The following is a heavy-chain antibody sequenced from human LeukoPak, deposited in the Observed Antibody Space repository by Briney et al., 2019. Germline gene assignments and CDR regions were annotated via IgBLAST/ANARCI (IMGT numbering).Heavy chain of an antibody. V-gene: IGHV4-39*02. Sequence: SETLSLTCTVSGGSISSSSYYWGWIRQPPGKGLEWIGSIYYSGSTYYNPSLKSRVTISVDTSKNQFSLKLSSVTAADTAVYYCAREAYSSSPPDYYYYYGMDVWGQGTTVTVSS. J-gene: IGHJ6*02. D-gene: IGHD6-13*01. CDR2: IYYSGST. CDR3: AREAYSSSPPDYYYYYGMDV. CDR1: GGSISSSSYY.